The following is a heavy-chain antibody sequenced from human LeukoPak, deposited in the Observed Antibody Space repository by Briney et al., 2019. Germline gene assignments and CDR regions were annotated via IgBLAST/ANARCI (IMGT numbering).Heavy chain of an antibody. CDR3: ARGRYDFWSGFNWFDP. Sequence: SETLSLTCAAYGGSFSGYYWSWIRQPPGKGLEWIGEINHSGSTNYNPSLKSRVTISVDTSKNQFSLKLSSVTAADTAVYYCARGRYDFWSGFNWFDPWGQGTLVTVSS. CDR2: INHSGST. V-gene: IGHV4-34*01. J-gene: IGHJ5*02. CDR1: GGSFSGYY. D-gene: IGHD3-3*01.